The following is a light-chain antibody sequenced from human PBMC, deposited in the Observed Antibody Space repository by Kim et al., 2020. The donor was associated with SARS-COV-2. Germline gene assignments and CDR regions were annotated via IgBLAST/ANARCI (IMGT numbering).Light chain of an antibody. J-gene: IGKJ2*01. CDR3: QQSYGSPYT. Sequence: IHMTQSPSSLSASVGDRVTITCRASQSIRTYLNWYQQRPGKAPKLLLYSTSTLQSGVPSRFSGSGSGTDFTLTISSLLPEDFATYFCQQSYGSPYTFGQGTKLEI. CDR1: QSIRTY. V-gene: IGKV1-39*01. CDR2: STS.